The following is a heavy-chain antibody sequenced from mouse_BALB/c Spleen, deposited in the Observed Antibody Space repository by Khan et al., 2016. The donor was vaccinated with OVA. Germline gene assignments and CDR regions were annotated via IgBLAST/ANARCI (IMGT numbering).Heavy chain of an antibody. Sequence: EVQLQQSGAELVKPGASVKLSCSASGFNIKDTYIHWMKQRPEQGLEWIGRIDPPNDDSKYGPKFKAKATLTADTSSNTAYLQLSSLTSEDTAVXYCATLYVSPFVFWGQGTLVSVSA. D-gene: IGHD2-3*01. CDR1: GFNIKDTY. CDR3: ATLYVSPFVF. CDR2: IDPPNDDS. J-gene: IGHJ3*01. V-gene: IGHV14-3*02.